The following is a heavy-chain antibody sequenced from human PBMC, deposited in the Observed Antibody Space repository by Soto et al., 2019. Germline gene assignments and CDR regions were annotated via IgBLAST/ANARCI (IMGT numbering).Heavy chain of an antibody. V-gene: IGHV3-11*06. Sequence: GGSLRLSCAASGFTFSDYYMSWIRQAPGKGLEWVSYISSSSSYTNYADSVNGRLTISRANAKNSLYLQMNSLRAEDTAVYYCAREGRDKSSSWKGNWFDPWGQGTLVTVSS. J-gene: IGHJ5*02. CDR2: ISSSSSYT. CDR1: GFTFSDYY. CDR3: AREGRDKSSSWKGNWFDP. D-gene: IGHD6-13*01.